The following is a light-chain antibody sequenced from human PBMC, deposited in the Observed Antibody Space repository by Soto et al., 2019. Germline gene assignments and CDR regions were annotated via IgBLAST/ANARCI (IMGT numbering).Light chain of an antibody. CDR2: DAS. V-gene: IGKV1-5*01. CDR1: QSISSW. J-gene: IGKJ4*01. CDR3: QQCTNWPLT. Sequence: DIQMTQSPSTLSASVGDRVTITCRASQSISSWLAWYQQKPGKAPKLLIYDASSLESGVPSRFSGSGSGTEFTLTISSLQPDDFAVYYCQQCTNWPLTFGGGTKVDIK.